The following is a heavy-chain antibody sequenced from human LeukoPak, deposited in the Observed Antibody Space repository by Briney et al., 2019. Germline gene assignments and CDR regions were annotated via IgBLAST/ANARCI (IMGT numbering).Heavy chain of an antibody. Sequence: SETLSLTCTVSGVSISSGGFYCSWLRQHRGKGLEWIGYIYYSGSTYYNPSLESRVTISVDTSKNQFSLKLRSVTAADTAVYYCARGSDFWSGPWGQGTLVTVSS. D-gene: IGHD3-3*01. V-gene: IGHV4-31*03. CDR3: ARGSDFWSGP. J-gene: IGHJ5*02. CDR2: IYYSGST. CDR1: GVSISSGGFY.